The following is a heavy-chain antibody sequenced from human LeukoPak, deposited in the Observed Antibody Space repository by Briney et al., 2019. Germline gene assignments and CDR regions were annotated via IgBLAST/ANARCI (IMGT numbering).Heavy chain of an antibody. CDR2: MNPNSGNT. V-gene: IGHV1-8*03. J-gene: IGHJ4*02. Sequence: ASVKVSCKASGYTFTSYDINWVRQATGQGLEWMGWMNPNSGNTGYAQKFQGRVTITRNTSISTAYMELSSLRSEDTAVYYCARGVRRAYLSADYYDSSGYQYYFDYWGQGTLVTVSS. CDR1: GYTFTSYD. CDR3: ARGVRRAYLSADYYDSSGYQYYFDY. D-gene: IGHD3-22*01.